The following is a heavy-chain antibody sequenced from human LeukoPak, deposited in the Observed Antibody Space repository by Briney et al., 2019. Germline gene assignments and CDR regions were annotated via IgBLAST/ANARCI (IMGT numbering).Heavy chain of an antibody. CDR3: AREGTGGFDY. D-gene: IGHD1-1*01. J-gene: IGHJ4*02. CDR1: GFILSNYR. CDR2: ISSSGNSR. V-gene: IGHV3-48*04. Sequence: PGGSLRLSCAASGFILSNYRMNWVRQAPGKGLEWVSYISSSGNSREYADSVKGRFTISRDNARDSLYLQMNSLRAEDTAVYYCAREGTGGFDYWGQGTLVTVSS.